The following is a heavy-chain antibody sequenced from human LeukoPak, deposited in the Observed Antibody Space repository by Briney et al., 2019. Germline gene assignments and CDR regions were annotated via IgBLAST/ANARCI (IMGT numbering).Heavy chain of an antibody. CDR1: GFTFSSYG. CDR3: ARDHTEVVPAATVGYNWLDP. Sequence: GGSLRLSCAASGFTFSSYGMHWVPQAPGKGLEWVAFIRYDGSNKYYADSVKGRFTISRDNSKNTLYLQMNSLRAEDTAVYYCARDHTEVVPAATVGYNWLDPWGQGTLVTVSS. J-gene: IGHJ5*02. CDR2: IRYDGSNK. V-gene: IGHV3-30*02. D-gene: IGHD2-2*01.